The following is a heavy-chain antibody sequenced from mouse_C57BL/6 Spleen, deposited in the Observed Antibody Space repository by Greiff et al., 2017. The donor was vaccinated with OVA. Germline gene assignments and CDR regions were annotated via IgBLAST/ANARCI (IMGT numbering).Heavy chain of an antibody. CDR3: ARGDDYDGAWFAY. CDR2: FHPYNDDT. Sequence: VQLQESGAELVKPGASVKMSCKASGYTFTTYPIEWMKQNHGKSLEWIGNFHPYNDDTKYNEKFKGKATLTVEKSSSTVYLELSRLTSDDSAVYYCARGDDYDGAWFAYWGQGTLVTVSA. D-gene: IGHD2-4*01. V-gene: IGHV1-47*01. J-gene: IGHJ3*01. CDR1: GYTFTTYP.